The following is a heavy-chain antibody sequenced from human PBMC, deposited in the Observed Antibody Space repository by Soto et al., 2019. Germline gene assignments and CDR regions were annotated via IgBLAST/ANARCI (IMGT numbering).Heavy chain of an antibody. Sequence: SQTLSLTCAISGDSVSSTSTAWSWIRQSPSRGLEWLGRTYYRSNWYTDYAVSVKSRITISPDTSKDQFSLQLNSVTPEDTAVYYCARGSYYSGWVWGQGTLVTVSS. CDR3: ARGSYYSGWV. D-gene: IGHD6-19*01. CDR1: GDSVSSTSTA. J-gene: IGHJ4*02. V-gene: IGHV6-1*01. CDR2: TYYRSNWYT.